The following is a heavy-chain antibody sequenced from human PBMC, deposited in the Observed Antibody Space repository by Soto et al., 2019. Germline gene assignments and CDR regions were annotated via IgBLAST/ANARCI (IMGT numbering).Heavy chain of an antibody. CDR3: ARDQGYNWNHYGMDV. J-gene: IGHJ6*02. Sequence: PSETLSLTCTVSGGSISSGDYYWSWIRQPPGKGLEWIGYIYYSGSTYYNPSLKSRVTISVDTSKNQFSLKLSSVTAADTAVYYCARDQGYNWNHYGMDVWGQGTTVTVSS. D-gene: IGHD1-20*01. CDR1: GGSISSGDYY. CDR2: IYYSGST. V-gene: IGHV4-30-4*01.